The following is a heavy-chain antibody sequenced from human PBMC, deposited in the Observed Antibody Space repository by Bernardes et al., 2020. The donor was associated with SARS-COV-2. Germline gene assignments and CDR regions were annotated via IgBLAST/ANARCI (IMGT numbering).Heavy chain of an antibody. CDR2: STVDNGVT. D-gene: IGHD6-19*01. CDR1: CYTFTTYG. J-gene: IGHJ4*02. Sequence: SVKVSCNASCYTFTTYGIAWVRQAPGQGLEWMGWSTVDNGVTDYAQRFQGRVTVTTDTSTSTAYLDLRSLTSDDKAVYYCARISSAWDYFDYWGQGTLVTVSS. V-gene: IGHV1-18*04. CDR3: ARISSAWDYFDY.